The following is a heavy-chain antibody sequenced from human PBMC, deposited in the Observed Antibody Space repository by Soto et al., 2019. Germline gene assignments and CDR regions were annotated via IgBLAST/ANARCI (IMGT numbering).Heavy chain of an antibody. CDR1: GFTFSSYG. CDR2: ISYDGSNK. J-gene: IGHJ4*02. D-gene: IGHD3-22*01. CDR3: AKDAPYSYDSSGYSGPFDY. V-gene: IGHV3-30*18. Sequence: GGSLRLSCAASGFTFSSYGIHWVRQALGKGLEWVALISYDGSNKYYADSVKGRFTISRDNSKNTLFLQMNSLRAEDTAMYYCAKDAPYSYDSSGYSGPFDYWGQATLVTVS.